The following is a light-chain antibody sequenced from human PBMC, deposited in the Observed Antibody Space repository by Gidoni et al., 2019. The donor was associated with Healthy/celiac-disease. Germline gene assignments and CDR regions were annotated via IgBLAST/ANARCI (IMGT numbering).Light chain of an antibody. J-gene: IGKJ5*01. V-gene: IGKV1-33*01. CDR3: KQYDNLPIT. CDR1: QDISNS. CDR2: DES. Sequence: IQMTQSPSSLSASVGDRVTIPCQASQDISNSLNWYQQKQGKAPKILIYDESNLETGVPSRCSGSGSGTDVTFTISSLQPEDNATYYCKQYDNLPITFXQXTRLEIK.